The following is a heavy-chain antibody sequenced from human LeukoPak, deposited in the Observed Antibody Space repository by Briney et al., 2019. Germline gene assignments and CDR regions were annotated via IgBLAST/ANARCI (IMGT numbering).Heavy chain of an antibody. Sequence: NTSETLSLTCTVSGGSIGGYYWSWIRQTPGEGLEWIGYISHTGTMNYNPSLKSRLTISVDTSKNQFSLSLSSVTAADSAIYYCARRGYSYAWDYFDYWGQGTLVIVSS. CDR3: ARRGYSYAWDYFDY. D-gene: IGHD3-16*01. CDR2: ISHTGTM. V-gene: IGHV4-59*08. J-gene: IGHJ4*02. CDR1: GGSIGGYY.